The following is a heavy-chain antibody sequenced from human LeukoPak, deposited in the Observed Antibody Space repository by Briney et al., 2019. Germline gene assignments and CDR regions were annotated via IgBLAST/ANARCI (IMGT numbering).Heavy chain of an antibody. V-gene: IGHV1-18*04. D-gene: IGHD3-9*01. CDR2: ISAYNGNT. CDR1: GYTFTSYG. Sequence: ASVKVSCKASGYTFTSYGISWVRQAPGQGLEWMGWISAYNGNTNYAQKLQGRVTMTTDTSTSTAYMELRSLRSDDTAVYCCARDGLYYDILTGYYSPFDYWGQGTLVTVSS. J-gene: IGHJ4*02. CDR3: ARDGLYYDILTGYYSPFDY.